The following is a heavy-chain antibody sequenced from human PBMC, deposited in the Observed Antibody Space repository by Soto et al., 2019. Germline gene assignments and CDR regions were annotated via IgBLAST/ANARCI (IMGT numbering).Heavy chain of an antibody. CDR3: ARGGLVYSSGWYGY. V-gene: IGHV1-3*01. CDR1: GYTFTSYA. Sequence: QVQLVQSGAEVKKPGASVKVSCKASGYTFTSYAMHWVRQAPGQRLEWMGWINAGNGNTKYSQKLQGRVTITRDTSASTAYMELSSLRSEDTAVYYCARGGLVYSSGWYGYWVQGTLLTVSS. D-gene: IGHD6-19*01. CDR2: INAGNGNT. J-gene: IGHJ4*02.